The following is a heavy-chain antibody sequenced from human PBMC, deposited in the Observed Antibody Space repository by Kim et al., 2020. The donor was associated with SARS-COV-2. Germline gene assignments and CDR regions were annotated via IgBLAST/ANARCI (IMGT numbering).Heavy chain of an antibody. CDR3: ARLGWGEIRQQLVTNWFDP. J-gene: IGHJ5*02. D-gene: IGHD6-13*01. Sequence: SETLSLTCTVSGGSISSSSYYWGWIRQPPGKGLEWIGSIYYSGRTYYNPSLKSRVTISVDTSKNQCSLKLSSVTAADTAVYYCARLGWGEIRQQLVTNWFDPWGQGTLVTVSS. CDR2: IYYSGRT. V-gene: IGHV4-39*01. CDR1: GGSISSSSYY.